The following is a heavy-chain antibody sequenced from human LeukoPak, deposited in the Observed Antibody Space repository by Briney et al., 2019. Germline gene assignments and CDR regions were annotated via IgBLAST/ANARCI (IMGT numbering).Heavy chain of an antibody. J-gene: IGHJ4*02. CDR1: GFTFSIYA. V-gene: IGHV3-23*01. CDR2: ISGSGGST. CDR3: ARDNFDWRPLDC. Sequence: GGSLRLSCAASGFTFSIYAMNWVRQAPGKGLEWVSVISGSGGSTYYADSVKGRFTISRDNAKNSLYVEMNNLRGEDTAVYYCARDNFDWRPLDCWGQGTLVTVSS. D-gene: IGHD3-9*01.